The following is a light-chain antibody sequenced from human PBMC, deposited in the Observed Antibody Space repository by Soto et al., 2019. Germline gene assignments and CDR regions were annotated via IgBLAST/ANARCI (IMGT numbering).Light chain of an antibody. Sequence: EIVLTQSPGTLSLSPGERATLSCRASQSVSSSYLAWYQHKPGQAPRLLIYRASNRAAGIPDRFSGSGYGTEFTLTISRLEPEDFAVYYCQQSGTFGQGTKVEIK. V-gene: IGKV3-20*01. CDR1: QSVSSSY. CDR3: QQSGT. CDR2: RAS. J-gene: IGKJ1*01.